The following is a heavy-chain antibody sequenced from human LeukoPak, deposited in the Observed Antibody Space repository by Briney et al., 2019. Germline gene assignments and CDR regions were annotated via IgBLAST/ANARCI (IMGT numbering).Heavy chain of an antibody. Sequence: GGSLRLSCAASGFTFSSYSLNWVRQAPGKGLEWVSSISSSSSYIYYADSVKGRFTISRDNAKNSLYLQMNSLRAEDTAVYYCARVRSSGAHGSFDYWGQGTLVTVSS. CDR1: GFTFSSYS. D-gene: IGHD6-6*01. CDR3: ARVRSSGAHGSFDY. J-gene: IGHJ4*02. V-gene: IGHV3-21*01. CDR2: ISSSSSYI.